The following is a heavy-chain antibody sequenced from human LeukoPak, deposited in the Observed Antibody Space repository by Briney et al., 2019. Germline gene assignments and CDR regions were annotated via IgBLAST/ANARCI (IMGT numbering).Heavy chain of an antibody. Sequence: GGSLRLSCAASGFTFSSYGIHWVRQAPGKGLEWVAVIWYDGSNKYYADSVKGRFTISRDNSKNTLYLQMNSLRAEDTAVYYCARDLHKATITRFDYWGQGTLVTVSS. V-gene: IGHV3-33*08. CDR3: ARDLHKATITRFDY. CDR1: GFTFSSYG. J-gene: IGHJ4*02. CDR2: IWYDGSNK. D-gene: IGHD5-24*01.